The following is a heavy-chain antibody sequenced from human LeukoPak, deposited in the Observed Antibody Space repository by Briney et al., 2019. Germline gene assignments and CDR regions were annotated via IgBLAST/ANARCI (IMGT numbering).Heavy chain of an antibody. CDR3: ARRAITFGGVIVNDYYYGMDV. D-gene: IGHD3-16*02. CDR1: GLTFSSYG. J-gene: IGHJ6*04. V-gene: IGHV3-33*01. Sequence: GRSLRLSCAASGLTFSSYGMHWVRQAPGKGLEWVAVIWYDGSNKYHADSVKGRFTISRDNSKNTLYLQMNSLRAEDTAVYYCARRAITFGGVIVNDYYYGMDVWGKGTTVTVSS. CDR2: IWYDGSNK.